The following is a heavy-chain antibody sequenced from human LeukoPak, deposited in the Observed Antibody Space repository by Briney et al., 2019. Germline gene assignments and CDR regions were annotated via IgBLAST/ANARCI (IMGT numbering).Heavy chain of an antibody. CDR1: GFTFSSYG. CDR3: AKVVHGSYFIFDY. V-gene: IGHV3-23*01. J-gene: IGHJ4*02. CDR2: ISGSGGST. Sequence: GGSLRLSCAASGFTFSSYGMSWVRQAPGKGLEWVSAISGSGGSTYYADSVKGRFTISRDNSKNTLYLQMNSLRAEDTAVYYCAKVVHGSYFIFDYWGQGTLVTVSS. D-gene: IGHD1-26*01.